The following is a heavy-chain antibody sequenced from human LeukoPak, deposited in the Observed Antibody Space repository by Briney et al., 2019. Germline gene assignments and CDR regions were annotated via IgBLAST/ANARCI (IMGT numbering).Heavy chain of an antibody. CDR3: ASYNGGNSLYNWFDP. D-gene: IGHD4-23*01. CDR1: GGSISSGDYY. J-gene: IGHJ5*02. V-gene: IGHV4-61*08. CDR2: IYYSGSA. Sequence: SETLSLTCTVSGGSISSGDYYWSWIRQPPGKGLEWIGYIYYSGSANYNPSLKSRVTISVDTSKNQFSLRLSSVTAADTAVYYCASYNGGNSLYNWFDPWGQGTLVTVSS.